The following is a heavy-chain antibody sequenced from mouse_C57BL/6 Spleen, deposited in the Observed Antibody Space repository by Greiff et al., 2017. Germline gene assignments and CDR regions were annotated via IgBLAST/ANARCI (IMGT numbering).Heavy chain of an antibody. V-gene: IGHV1-52*01. D-gene: IGHD1-1*01. CDR3: ANHYYGSSGGFAY. Sequence: VKLQQPGAELVRPGSSVKLSCKASGYTFTSYWMHWVKQRPIQGLEWIGNIDPSDSETHYNQKFKDKATLTVDKSSSTAYMQLSSLTSEDSAVYYGANHYYGSSGGFAYWGQGTLVTVSA. J-gene: IGHJ3*01. CDR1: GYTFTSYW. CDR2: IDPSDSET.